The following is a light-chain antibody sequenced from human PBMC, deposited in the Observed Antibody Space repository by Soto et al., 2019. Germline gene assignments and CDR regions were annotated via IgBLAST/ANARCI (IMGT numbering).Light chain of an antibody. CDR1: SIDVGAYNY. Sequence: QSVLTQFASVSGSPGQSITISCTGTSIDVGAYNYVSWYQQHPDKAPKLLIYEVGNRPSGVSFRFSGSKSGNTASLTISGLQAEDEADYYCCSYAGSSTVVFGGGTKLTVL. V-gene: IGLV2-14*01. J-gene: IGLJ2*01. CDR3: CSYAGSSTVV. CDR2: EVG.